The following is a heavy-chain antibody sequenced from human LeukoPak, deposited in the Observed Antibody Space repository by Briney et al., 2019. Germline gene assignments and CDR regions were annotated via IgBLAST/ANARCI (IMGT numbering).Heavy chain of an antibody. V-gene: IGHV3-7*01. CDR1: GFTFSRYW. J-gene: IGHJ4*02. Sequence: GGSLRLSCAASGFTFSRYWMTWVRQAPGKGLEWVANIKQDGSEESYVDSVKGRFTISRDNAKNSLYLQMNSLRAEDTAVYYCARYDIVLIPGGDYFEYWGRGTLVTVSS. D-gene: IGHD2-8*02. CDR3: ARYDIVLIPGGDYFEY. CDR2: IKQDGSEE.